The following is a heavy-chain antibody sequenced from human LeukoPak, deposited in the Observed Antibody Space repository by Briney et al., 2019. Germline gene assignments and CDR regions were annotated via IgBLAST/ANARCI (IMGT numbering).Heavy chain of an antibody. CDR2: IYHSGST. CDR1: GYSISSGYY. V-gene: IGHV4-38-2*02. Sequence: SETLSLTCAVSGYSISSGYYWGWIRQPPGKGLEWIGSIYHSGSTYYNPSLKSRVTISVDTSKNQFSLKLSSVTAADTAVYYCARDQRGRYCSSTSSDNWFDPWGQGTLVTVSS. J-gene: IGHJ5*02. D-gene: IGHD2-2*01. CDR3: ARDQRGRYCSSTSSDNWFDP.